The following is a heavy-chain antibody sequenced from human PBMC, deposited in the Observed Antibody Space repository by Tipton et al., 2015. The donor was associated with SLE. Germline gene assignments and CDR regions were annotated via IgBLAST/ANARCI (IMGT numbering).Heavy chain of an antibody. CDR3: AKGRRVVVAATLDY. V-gene: IGHV3-9*01. J-gene: IGHJ4*02. D-gene: IGHD2-15*01. CDR1: GFTFDDYA. Sequence: QLVQSGGGLVKPGGSLRLSCAASGFTFDDYAMHWVRQAPGKGLEWVSGISWNSGSIGYADSVKGRFTISRDNAKNSLYLQMNSLRAEDTALYYCAKGRRVVVAATLDYWGQGTLVTVSS. CDR2: ISWNSGSI.